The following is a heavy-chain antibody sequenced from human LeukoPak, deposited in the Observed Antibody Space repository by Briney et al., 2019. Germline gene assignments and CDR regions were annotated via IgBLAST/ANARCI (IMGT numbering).Heavy chain of an antibody. D-gene: IGHD3-22*01. J-gene: IGHJ6*02. V-gene: IGHV1-46*01. Sequence: GASVKVSCKTSGYTFTSYYMHWVRQAPGQGLEWMGIINPSGGSTTYAQKFQGRVTMTKDTSTSTVYMELNSLRSEDTAVYYCARDSLDSSGYYYYYGMDVWGQGTTVTVSS. CDR1: GYTFTSYY. CDR3: ARDSLDSSGYYYYYGMDV. CDR2: INPSGGST.